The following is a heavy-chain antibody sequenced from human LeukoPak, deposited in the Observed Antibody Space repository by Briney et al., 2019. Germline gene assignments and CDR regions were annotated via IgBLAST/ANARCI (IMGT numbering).Heavy chain of an antibody. D-gene: IGHD3-10*01. CDR1: GFTFGDYA. Sequence: PGGSLRLSCTSSGFTFGDYAMSWVRQAPGKGLEWVAVISYDGSNKYYADSVKGRFTISRDNSKNTLYLQMNSLRAEDTAVYYCAKDRAGVWGQGTLVTVSS. CDR2: ISYDGSNK. V-gene: IGHV3-30*04. CDR3: AKDRAGV. J-gene: IGHJ1*01.